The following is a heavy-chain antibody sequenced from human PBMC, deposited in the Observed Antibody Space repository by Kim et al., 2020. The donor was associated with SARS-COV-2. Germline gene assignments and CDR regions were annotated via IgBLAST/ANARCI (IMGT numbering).Heavy chain of an antibody. Sequence: ASVKVSCKASGYTFTSYGISWVRQAPGQGLEWMGWISAYNGNTNYAQKLQGRVTMTTDTSTSTAYMELRSLRSDDTAVYYCARVNYDFWSGYSNGYYYYYGMDVWGQGTTVTVSS. CDR1: GYTFTSYG. CDR3: ARVNYDFWSGYSNGYYYYYGMDV. CDR2: ISAYNGNT. V-gene: IGHV1-18*01. J-gene: IGHJ6*02. D-gene: IGHD3-3*01.